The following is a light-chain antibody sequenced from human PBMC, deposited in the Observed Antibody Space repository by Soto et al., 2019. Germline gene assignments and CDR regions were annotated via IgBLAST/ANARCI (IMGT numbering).Light chain of an antibody. J-gene: IGKJ4*01. CDR3: QKYTNVPT. CDR2: AAS. CDR1: QGISNY. V-gene: IGKV1-27*01. Sequence: IQMTQSPSSLSASVGDRFTITCRASQGISNYLAWYQQIPGKVPKLLISAASTLQSGVPSRFSGSGSGTDFTLTISSLQPEDVATYYCQKYTNVPTFGGGTKVEIK.